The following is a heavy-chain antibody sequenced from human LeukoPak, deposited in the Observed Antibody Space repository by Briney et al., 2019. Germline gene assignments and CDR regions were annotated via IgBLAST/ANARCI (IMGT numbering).Heavy chain of an antibody. CDR3: ARGDSGSVSAFDI. D-gene: IGHD3-10*01. Sequence: ASVKVSCKASGYTFSSYGITWVRRAPGQGLEWMGWISGYNDNTNCAQKLQGRVTMTTDTSTSTAYMELRSLRSDDTAVYYCARGDSGSVSAFDIWGQGTMVTVSS. CDR2: ISGYNDNT. J-gene: IGHJ3*02. V-gene: IGHV1-18*01. CDR1: GYTFSSYG.